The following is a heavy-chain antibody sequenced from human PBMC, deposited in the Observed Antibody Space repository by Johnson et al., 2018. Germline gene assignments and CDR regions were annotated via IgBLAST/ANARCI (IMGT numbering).Heavy chain of an antibody. V-gene: IGHV3-7*01. J-gene: IGHJ3*02. CDR3: TAEWDGFDM. Sequence: VQLVQSGGGLVQXGGSLRLXCVVSGFTFSKYWMSWVRQAPGKGLEWVANIKQDGSDKVYVDSVKGRFSISRDNAKNSVYMQMNNLRVEDTAVYYCTAEWDGFDMWGQGTLVTVSS. CDR2: IKQDGSDK. CDR1: GFTFSKYW.